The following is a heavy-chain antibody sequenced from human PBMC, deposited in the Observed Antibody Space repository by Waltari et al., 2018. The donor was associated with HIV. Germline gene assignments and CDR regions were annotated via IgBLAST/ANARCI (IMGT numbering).Heavy chain of an antibody. V-gene: IGHV3-9*01. CDR2: ISWNSGSI. CDR1: GFTFDDYA. J-gene: IGHJ4*02. Sequence: EVQLVESGGDLVQPGRSLRLSCAASGFTFDDYAMHWVRQAPGKGLEWVSGISWNSGSIGYADSVKGRFTISRDNAKNSLYLQMNSLRAEDTALYYCAKEAGGWGQGTLVTVSS. CDR3: AKEAGG.